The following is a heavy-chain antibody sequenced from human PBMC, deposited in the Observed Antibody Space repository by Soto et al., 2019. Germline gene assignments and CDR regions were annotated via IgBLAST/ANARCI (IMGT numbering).Heavy chain of an antibody. V-gene: IGHV1-3*01. D-gene: IGHD3-22*01. CDR2: INAGDGNT. CDR3: TRDYYDSSGYYPKFDY. J-gene: IGHJ4*02. CDR1: RYTFTYYT. Sequence: GTSVKVSCKASRYTFTYYTVHWVRQAPGQRLEWMGWINAGDGNTKYSPNFQGRVTITKDTSASTVYMELSSLRSEDTAVYFCTRDYYDSSGYYPKFDYWGQGTLVTVSS.